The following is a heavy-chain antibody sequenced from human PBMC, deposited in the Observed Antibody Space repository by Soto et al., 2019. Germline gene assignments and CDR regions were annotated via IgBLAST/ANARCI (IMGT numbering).Heavy chain of an antibody. V-gene: IGHV4-61*01. J-gene: IGHJ4*02. CDR2: IYYSGST. D-gene: IGHD3-22*01. Sequence: KTSETLSLTCTVSGGSVSSGSYYWSWIRQPPGKGLEWIGYIYYSGSTNYNPSLKSRVTISVDTSKNQFSLKLSSVTAADTAVYYCARGPLKRGPGVYYYDSSGYNYWGQGTLVTVSS. CDR3: ARGPLKRGPGVYYYDSSGYNY. CDR1: GGSVSSGSYY.